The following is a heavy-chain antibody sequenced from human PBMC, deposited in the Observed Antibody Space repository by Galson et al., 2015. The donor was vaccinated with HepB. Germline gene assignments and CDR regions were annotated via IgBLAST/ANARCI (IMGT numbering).Heavy chain of an antibody. Sequence: SLRLSCAASGFTFRRYGMHWVRLAPGKGLEWVAFISSGGGLKDYADSVRGRFPISRDDSRAILYLQMNSLRVDDAARYYCARDGSHYDVDYWGQGTLVTVFS. V-gene: IGHV3-33*08. CDR3: ARDGSHYDVDY. D-gene: IGHD1-26*01. J-gene: IGHJ4*02. CDR1: GFTFRRYG. CDR2: ISSGGGLK.